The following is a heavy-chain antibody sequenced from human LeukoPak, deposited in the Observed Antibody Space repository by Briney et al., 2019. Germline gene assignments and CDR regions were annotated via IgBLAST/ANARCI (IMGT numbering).Heavy chain of an antibody. J-gene: IGHJ2*01. CDR1: GFTFSTYW. D-gene: IGHD6-19*01. CDR2: IKQDGSEK. V-gene: IGHV3-7*01. CDR3: ARAQGESSGWGWYFDL. Sequence: PGGSLRLSCAASGFTFSTYWMNWVRQAPGKGLEWVANIKQDGSEKYYVDSVKGRFTISRDNAKNSLYQQMNSLRAEDTAVYYCARAQGESSGWGWYFDLWGRGTLVTVSS.